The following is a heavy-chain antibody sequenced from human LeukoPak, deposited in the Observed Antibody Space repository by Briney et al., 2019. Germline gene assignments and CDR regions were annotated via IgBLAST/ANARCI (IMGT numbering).Heavy chain of an antibody. Sequence: PGRSLRLSRAASGFTFDEYAMDWVRHPPGKGLEWVSGIRWNSYDIGYADSGKGRFTISRGNAKNSLYLQMNSLRAEDMALYYCAKGVGTSYHYHMDVWGKGTTVIVSS. CDR1: GFTFDEYA. J-gene: IGHJ6*03. CDR2: IRWNSYDI. D-gene: IGHD1-26*01. V-gene: IGHV3-9*03. CDR3: AKGVGTSYHYHMDV.